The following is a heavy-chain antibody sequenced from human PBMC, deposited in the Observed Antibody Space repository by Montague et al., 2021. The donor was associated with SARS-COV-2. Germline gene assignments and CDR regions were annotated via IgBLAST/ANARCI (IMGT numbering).Heavy chain of an antibody. Sequence: PALVKPTQTLTLTCTVSGFSLSTSGEGVGWIRQPPGKALEWLALIFWDDDKRYSPSLKNRVTITKDTSKNQVVLRMTNMDPLDTATYYCAHKVKWELYYFDYWGQGTLVTVSP. D-gene: IGHD4-23*01. CDR3: AHKVKWELYYFDY. V-gene: IGHV2-5*02. J-gene: IGHJ4*02. CDR1: GFSLSTSGEG. CDR2: IFWDDDK.